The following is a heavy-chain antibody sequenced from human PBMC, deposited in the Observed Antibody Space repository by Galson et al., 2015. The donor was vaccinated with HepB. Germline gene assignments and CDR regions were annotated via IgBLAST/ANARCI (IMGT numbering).Heavy chain of an antibody. J-gene: IGHJ3*02. CDR3: ANGVATIFGVAGLDAFDI. CDR2: MSHDGGNQ. V-gene: IGHV3-30-3*01. Sequence: SLRLSCAASGFTFRSYPMHWVRQALRQAPGKGLEWVADMSHDGGNQYFADSVKGRFTISRDNSKNTLYLQMNSLRVEDTAVYYCANGVATIFGVAGLDAFDIWGQGTMVTVSS. D-gene: IGHD3-3*01. CDR1: GFTFRSYP.